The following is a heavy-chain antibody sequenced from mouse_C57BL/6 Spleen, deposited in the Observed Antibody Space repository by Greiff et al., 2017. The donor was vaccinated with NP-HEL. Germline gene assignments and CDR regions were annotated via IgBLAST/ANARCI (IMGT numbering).Heavy chain of an antibody. V-gene: IGHV1-50*01. CDR1: GYTFTSYW. Sequence: VQLQQPGAELVKPGASVKLSCKASGYTFTSYWMQWVKQRPGQGLEWIGEIDPSDSYTNYNQKFKGKATLTVDTSSSTAYMQLSSLTSEDSAVYYCARWGGTRFAYWGQGTLVTVSA. D-gene: IGHD4-1*01. J-gene: IGHJ3*01. CDR2: IDPSDSYT. CDR3: ARWGGTRFAY.